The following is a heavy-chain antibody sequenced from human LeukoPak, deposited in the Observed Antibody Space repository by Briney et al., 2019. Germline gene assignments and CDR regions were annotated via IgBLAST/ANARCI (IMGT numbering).Heavy chain of an antibody. V-gene: IGHV3-7*01. D-gene: IGHD5-18*01. J-gene: IGHJ4*02. Sequence: GGSLRLSCAASGFTFSSYAMSWVRQTPGKGLEWVASIKEDGSEKYYVDSVKGRFTISRDNAKNSLYLQMSSLRAEDTAVYYCARRGYSFGSDYWGPGTLVTVSP. CDR1: GFTFSSYA. CDR3: ARRGYSFGSDY. CDR2: IKEDGSEK.